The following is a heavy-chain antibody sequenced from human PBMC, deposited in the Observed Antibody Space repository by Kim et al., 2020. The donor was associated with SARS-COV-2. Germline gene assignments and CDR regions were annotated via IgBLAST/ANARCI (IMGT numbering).Heavy chain of an antibody. J-gene: IGHJ5*02. D-gene: IGHD3-9*01. Sequence: SETLSLTCTVSGGSISSYYWSWIRQPPGKGLEWIGYICYSGSTNYNPSLKSRVTISVDTSKNQFSLKLSSVTAADTAVYYCSGVTVLRFFDWLDPNWFDP. CDR2: ICYSGST. CDR3: SGVTVLRFFDWLDPNWFDP. V-gene: IGHV4-59*08. CDR1: GGSISSYY.